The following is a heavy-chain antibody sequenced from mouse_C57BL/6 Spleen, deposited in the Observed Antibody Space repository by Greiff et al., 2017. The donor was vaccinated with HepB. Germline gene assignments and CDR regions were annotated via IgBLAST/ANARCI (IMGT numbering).Heavy chain of an antibody. V-gene: IGHV5-4*03. CDR2: ISDGGSYT. CDR3: AINYYGSPAWFAY. D-gene: IGHD1-1*01. CDR1: GFTFSSYA. Sequence: EVMLVESGGGLVKPGGSLKLSCAASGFTFSSYAMSWVRQTPEKRLEWVATISDGGSYTYYPDNVKGRFTISRDNAKSNLYLQMSHLKSEDTAMYYCAINYYGSPAWFAYWGQGTLVTVSA. J-gene: IGHJ3*01.